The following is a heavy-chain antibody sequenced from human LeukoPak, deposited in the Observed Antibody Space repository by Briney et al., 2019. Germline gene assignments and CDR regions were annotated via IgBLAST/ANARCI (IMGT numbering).Heavy chain of an antibody. Sequence: GGSLRLSCAASGFNFNEYAMPWVRQAPGKGLEWVSAISWNSGSIGYADSVKGRFTISRDNAKNSLYLQMNSLRAEDTALYYCAKELVIGFYDSSGSLDYWGQGTLVTVSS. V-gene: IGHV3-9*01. CDR3: AKELVIGFYDSSGSLDY. J-gene: IGHJ4*02. CDR1: GFNFNEYA. CDR2: ISWNSGSI. D-gene: IGHD3-22*01.